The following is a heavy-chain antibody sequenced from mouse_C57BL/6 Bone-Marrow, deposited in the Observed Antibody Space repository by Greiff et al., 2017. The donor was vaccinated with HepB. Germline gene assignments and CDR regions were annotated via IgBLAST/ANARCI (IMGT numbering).Heavy chain of an antibody. CDR3: AREGYYGSSYEYFDV. V-gene: IGHV1-64*01. CDR2: IHPNSGST. CDR1: GYTFTSYW. D-gene: IGHD1-1*01. Sequence: QVQLQQPGAELVKPGASVKLSCKASGYTFTSYWMHWVKQRPGQGLEWIGMIHPNSGSTNYNEKFKSKATLTVDKSSSTAYMQLSSLTSEDSAVYYCAREGYYGSSYEYFDVWGTGTTVTVSS. J-gene: IGHJ1*03.